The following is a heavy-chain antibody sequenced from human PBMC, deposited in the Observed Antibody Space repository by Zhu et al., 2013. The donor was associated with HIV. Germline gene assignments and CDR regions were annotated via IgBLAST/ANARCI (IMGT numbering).Heavy chain of an antibody. J-gene: IGHJ4*02. CDR1: GYTFTGYY. CDR2: INPNSGGT. CDR3: ASGQYDSSGYHYPGSFH. V-gene: IGHV1-2*02. Sequence: QVQLVQSGAEVKKPGASVKVSCKASGYTFTGYYMHWVRQAPGQGLEWMGWINPNSGGTNYAQKFQGRVTMTRDTSISTAYMELSRLRSDDTAVYYCASGQYDSSGYHYPGSFHWGQGTLVTVSS. D-gene: IGHD3-22*01.